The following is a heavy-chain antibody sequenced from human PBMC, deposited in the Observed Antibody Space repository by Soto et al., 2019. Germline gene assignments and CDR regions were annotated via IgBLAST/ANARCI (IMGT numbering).Heavy chain of an antibody. D-gene: IGHD5-12*01. CDR1: GGSISDFY. Sequence: LSLTCTVSGGSISDFYWIWIRQSAGKGLEWIGRVYTGGSTNYNPSLKSRVTTSVDTSKNQFSLRLSSVTAADTAVYYCARGMSGYDYIFDSWGQGTMVTVSS. V-gene: IGHV4-4*07. J-gene: IGHJ4*02. CDR3: ARGMSGYDYIFDS. CDR2: VYTGGST.